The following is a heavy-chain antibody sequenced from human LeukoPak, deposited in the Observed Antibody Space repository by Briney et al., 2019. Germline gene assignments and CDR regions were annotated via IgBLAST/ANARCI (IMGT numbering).Heavy chain of an antibody. CDR2: ISSSSSYI. D-gene: IGHD6-19*01. V-gene: IGHV3-21*01. J-gene: IGHJ4*02. Sequence: GGSLRLSCAASGFTFSSYSMNWIRQAPGKGLEWVSSISSSSSYIYYADSVKGRFTISRDNAKNSLYLQMNSLRAEDTAVYYCARDGSGWYFFDYWGQGTLVTVSS. CDR3: ARDGSGWYFFDY. CDR1: GFTFSSYS.